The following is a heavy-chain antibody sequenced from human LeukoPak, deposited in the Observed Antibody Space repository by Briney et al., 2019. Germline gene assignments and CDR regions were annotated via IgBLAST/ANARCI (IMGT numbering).Heavy chain of an antibody. D-gene: IGHD6-19*01. Sequence: SETLSLTCAVYGGSFSNYYWSWIRQPPGKGLEWIGEINHSGSTNYNPSLKSRVTISVDTSKNQFSLKLSSVTAADTAVYYCARGPYSSGWFQTYGMDVWGQGTTVTVSS. CDR1: GGSFSNYY. V-gene: IGHV4-34*01. J-gene: IGHJ6*02. CDR2: INHSGST. CDR3: ARGPYSSGWFQTYGMDV.